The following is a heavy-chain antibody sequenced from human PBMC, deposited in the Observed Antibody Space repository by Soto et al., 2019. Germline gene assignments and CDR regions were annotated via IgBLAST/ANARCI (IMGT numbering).Heavy chain of an antibody. Sequence: PGGSLGLACAASGFTFSSYAMHGVRQGPGKGLVRVSRVNSDESSTSYADSVKGRFTISRDNAKNTLYLQMSSLRFEDTALYYCVCFECGRTAVVTAMEANGYWGQGTLVTVSS. CDR3: VCFECGRTAVVTAMEANGY. J-gene: IGHJ4*02. D-gene: IGHD2-21*02. CDR2: VNSDESST. V-gene: IGHV3-74*01. CDR1: GFTFSSYA.